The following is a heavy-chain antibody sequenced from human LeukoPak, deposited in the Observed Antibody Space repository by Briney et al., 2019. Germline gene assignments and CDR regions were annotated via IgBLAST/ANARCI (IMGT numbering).Heavy chain of an antibody. CDR1: GFTFSSYE. D-gene: IGHD3-10*01. CDR2: INSSGSNI. Sequence: PGGSLRLSCAASGFTFSSYEMNWVRQAPGKGLEWVSYINSSGSNIYYADSVKGRFTISRDNAKNSLYLQMNSLIAENTASYYCARDWDLLWYGELLSEPWYFDYWGQGTMVTVSS. CDR3: ARDWDLLWYGELLSEPWYFDY. J-gene: IGHJ4*02. V-gene: IGHV3-48*03.